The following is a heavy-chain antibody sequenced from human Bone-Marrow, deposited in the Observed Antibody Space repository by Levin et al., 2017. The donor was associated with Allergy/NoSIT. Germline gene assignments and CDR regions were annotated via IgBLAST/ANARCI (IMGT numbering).Heavy chain of an antibody. J-gene: IGHJ2*01. Sequence: TGGSLRLSCVASGFISSNHWMSWVRQAPGRGLEWVANIKEDGSGQYYGDSVMGRFSISRDNAKNSLYLQMNSLRAEDTAVYYCARGLLWHNRDWYFDLWGRGSLVTVSS. D-gene: IGHD2/OR15-2a*01. CDR1: GFISSNHW. V-gene: IGHV3-7*01. CDR3: ARGLLWHNRDWYFDL. CDR2: IKEDGSGQ.